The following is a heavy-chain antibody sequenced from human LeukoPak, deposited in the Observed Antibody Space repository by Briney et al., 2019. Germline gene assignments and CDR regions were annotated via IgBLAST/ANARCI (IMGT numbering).Heavy chain of an antibody. Sequence: GGSLRLSCAASGFTFSSYSINWVRQAPGKGLEWVSSISSSSSYIYYADSVKGRFTISRDNAKNPLYLQMNSLRAEDTAVYYCARSPLGFWFGELLPPPANWFDPWGQGTLVTVSS. CDR2: ISSSSSYI. J-gene: IGHJ5*02. CDR1: GFTFSSYS. V-gene: IGHV3-21*01. D-gene: IGHD3-10*01. CDR3: ARSPLGFWFGELLPPPANWFDP.